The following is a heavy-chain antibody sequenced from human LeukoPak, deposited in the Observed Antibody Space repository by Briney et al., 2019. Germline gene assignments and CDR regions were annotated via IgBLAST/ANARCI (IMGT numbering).Heavy chain of an antibody. CDR3: ATARDRNSVYSSLDY. V-gene: IGHV1-2*02. D-gene: IGHD5/OR15-5a*01. CDR1: GYTFTGYY. J-gene: IGHJ4*02. Sequence: ASVKVSCKASGYTFTGYYLHWVRQAPEQGLEWVGWINPNSGGTNYAQKFQGRVTMTRDTSISTAYMELTSLRSDDTAVYYCATARDRNSVYSSLDYWGQGTLVTVSS. CDR2: INPNSGGT.